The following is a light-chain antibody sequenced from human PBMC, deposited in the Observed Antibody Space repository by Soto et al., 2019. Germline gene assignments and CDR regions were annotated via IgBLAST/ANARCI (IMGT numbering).Light chain of an antibody. CDR2: DAS. CDR3: QQYNNWPRT. V-gene: IGKV3-15*01. CDR1: QSVSSS. Sequence: EIVMTQSPATLSVSPGERATLSCRASQSVSSSLAWYQHKPGQAPRLLIYDASTRATGIPARFSGSGSGTEFTLTISSLQSEDFALYYCQQYNNWPRTFGHGTRWIS. J-gene: IGKJ1*01.